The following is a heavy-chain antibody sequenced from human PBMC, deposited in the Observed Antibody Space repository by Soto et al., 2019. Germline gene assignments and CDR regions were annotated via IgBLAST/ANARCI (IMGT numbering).Heavy chain of an antibody. CDR1: GYTFTSYG. CDR2: ISAYNGNT. CDR3: ARVVLEWYYYYYGMDV. J-gene: IGHJ6*02. D-gene: IGHD3-3*01. Sequence: ASVKVSCKASGYTFTSYGISWVRQAPGQGLEWMGWISAYNGNTNYAQKLQGRVTMTTDTSTSTAYMELRSLRSDDTAVYYCARVVLEWYYYYYGMDVWGPGTTVTVSS. V-gene: IGHV1-18*01.